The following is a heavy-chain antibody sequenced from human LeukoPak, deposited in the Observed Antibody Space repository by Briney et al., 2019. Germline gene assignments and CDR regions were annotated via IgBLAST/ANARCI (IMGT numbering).Heavy chain of an antibody. CDR1: GFTFSSYS. Sequence: GGSLRLSCAASGFTFSSYSMNWVRQAPAKGLEWVAVISYDGNNKYYADSVKARFTISRDDSKDTLYLQMNSLRAEDTAVDSCARGPLGYCSGSTCSNFDYWGQGTLVTVSS. CDR3: ARGPLGYCSGSTCSNFDY. D-gene: IGHD2-15*01. J-gene: IGHJ4*02. V-gene: IGHV3-30*03. CDR2: ISYDGNNK.